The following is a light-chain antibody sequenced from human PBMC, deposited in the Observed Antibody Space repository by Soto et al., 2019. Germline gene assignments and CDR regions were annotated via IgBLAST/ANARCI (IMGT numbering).Light chain of an antibody. CDR2: EVS. CDR3: AAWDDSLSGWV. Sequence: QSALTQPASVSGSPGQPITISCTGTTSDVGGYVSWYQQHPGKAPKLIIYEVSNRPSGVSNRFSDSKSGTSASLSISGLRSEDEADYYCAAWDDSLSGWVFGGGTQLTVL. CDR1: TSDVGGY. J-gene: IGLJ3*02. V-gene: IGLV2-14*01.